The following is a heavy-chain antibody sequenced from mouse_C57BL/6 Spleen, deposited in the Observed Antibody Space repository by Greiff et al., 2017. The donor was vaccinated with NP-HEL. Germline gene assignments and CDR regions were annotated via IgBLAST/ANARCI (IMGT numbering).Heavy chain of an antibody. V-gene: IGHV1-39*01. CDR3: AGQTGPIFDD. D-gene: IGHD4-1*01. CDR2: INPNYGTT. CDR1: GYSFTDYN. J-gene: IGHJ2*01. Sequence: VHVKQSGPELVKPGASVKISCKASGYSFTDYNMNWVKQSNGKSLEWIGAINPNYGTTSYNQKFKGKATLTEDQSSSTAYMQLNSLTSEDSAVYYCAGQTGPIFDDWGKGTTLTVAS.